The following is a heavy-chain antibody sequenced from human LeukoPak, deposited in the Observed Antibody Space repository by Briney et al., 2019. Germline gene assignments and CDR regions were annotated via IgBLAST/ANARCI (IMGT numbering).Heavy chain of an antibody. D-gene: IGHD3-10*01. J-gene: IGHJ6*02. Sequence: VASVKVSCKASGYTFTGYYMHWVRQAPGQGLEWMGWINPNSGGTNYAQKFQGRVTMTRDTSISTAYMELSRLRSDDTAVYYCARDWTTDGSGSYFYGMDVWGQGTTVTVSS. CDR2: INPNSGGT. CDR3: ARDWTTDGSGSYFYGMDV. CDR1: GYTFTGYY. V-gene: IGHV1-2*02.